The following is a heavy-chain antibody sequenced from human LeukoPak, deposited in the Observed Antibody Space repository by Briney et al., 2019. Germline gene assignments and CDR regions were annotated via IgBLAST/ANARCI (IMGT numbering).Heavy chain of an antibody. CDR1: GFAFRDYA. CDR3: ARGSRDGYNY. J-gene: IGHJ4*02. Sequence: GGSLTLSCAASGFAFRDYAMSWVRQVTGEALEWVATVSGDGSQTYDSVSLKGRFTISRDNAKNTQYLQMNSLRAEDTAVYYCARGSRDGYNYWGQGTLVTVSS. D-gene: IGHD5-24*01. CDR2: VSGDGSQT. V-gene: IGHV3-23*01.